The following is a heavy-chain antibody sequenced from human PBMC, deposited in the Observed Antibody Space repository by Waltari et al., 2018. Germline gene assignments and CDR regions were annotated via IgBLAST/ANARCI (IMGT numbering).Heavy chain of an antibody. CDR3: ARDKLPSDY. D-gene: IGHD1-7*01. CDR1: GFTFSSYS. J-gene: IGHJ4*02. V-gene: IGHV3-21*01. Sequence: EVQLVESGGGLVKPGGSLRLSCAASGFTFSSYSMHWVRQAPGKGLEWVSSSSSSSSYIYHADAVKGRFTISRDNAKNSLYLKMNSLRAEDPAVYYCARDKLPSDYWGQGTLVTVSS. CDR2: SSSSSSYI.